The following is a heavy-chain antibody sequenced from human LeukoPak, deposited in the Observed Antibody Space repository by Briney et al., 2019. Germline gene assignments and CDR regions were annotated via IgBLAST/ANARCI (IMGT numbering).Heavy chain of an antibody. D-gene: IGHD5-12*01. CDR2: IGSSGSTI. CDR1: GFTFSSYE. J-gene: IGHJ4*02. CDR3: ARDRGGYMDY. V-gene: IGHV3-48*03. Sequence: GGSLRLSCAASGFTFSSYEMNWVRQAPGKGLEWVSYIGSSGSTIYYADSVKGRFTISRDNAKNSLYLQMSSLRAEDTAVYYCARDRGGYMDYWGQGTLVTVSS.